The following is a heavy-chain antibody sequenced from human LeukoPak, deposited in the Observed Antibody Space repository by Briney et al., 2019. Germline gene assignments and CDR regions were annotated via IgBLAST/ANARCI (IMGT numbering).Heavy chain of an antibody. Sequence: SETLSLTCTVSGGSISSYYWSWIRQPPGKGLEWIGYIYYSGSTNYNPSLKSRVTISVDTSKNQFSLKLSSVTAADTAVYYCARRMGIQNAFDIWGQGTMVTVSS. CDR2: IYYSGST. CDR3: ARRMGIQNAFDI. D-gene: IGHD6-13*01. J-gene: IGHJ3*02. CDR1: GGSISSYY. V-gene: IGHV4-59*08.